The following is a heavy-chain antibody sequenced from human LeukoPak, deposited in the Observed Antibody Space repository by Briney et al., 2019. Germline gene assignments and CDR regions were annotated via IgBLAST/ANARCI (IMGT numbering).Heavy chain of an antibody. V-gene: IGHV3-21*06. D-gene: IGHD2-2*01. CDR3: ARAGTGSSTSCEGGREY. J-gene: IGHJ4*02. Sequence: GGSLRLSCAASGFAFSSYNMKWVRQAPGKGLEGVSFISTTSTYIYYADSVKGRFTVSRDNSKNLLYLQMDSLRVEDKAVYYCARAGTGSSTSCEGGREYWGQGTLVTVSS. CDR1: GFAFSSYN. CDR2: ISTTSTYI.